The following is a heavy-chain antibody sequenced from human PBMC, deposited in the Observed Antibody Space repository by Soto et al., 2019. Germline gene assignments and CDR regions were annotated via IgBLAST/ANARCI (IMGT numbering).Heavy chain of an antibody. V-gene: IGHV1-24*01. CDR1: GYTLTELS. D-gene: IGHD2-15*01. CDR2: FDPEDGET. CDR3: ATLRVVSRPYYYYYGMDV. Sequence: VASVKVSCKVSGYTLTELSMHWVRQAPGKGLEWMGGFDPEDGETIYAQKFQGRVTMTEDTSTDTAYMELSSLRSEDTAVYYCATLRVVSRPYYYYYGMDVWGQGTTVTV. J-gene: IGHJ6*02.